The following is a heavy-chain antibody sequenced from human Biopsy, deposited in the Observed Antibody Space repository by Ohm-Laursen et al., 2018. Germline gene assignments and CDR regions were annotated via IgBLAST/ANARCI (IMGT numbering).Heavy chain of an antibody. CDR2: IYPNSGDT. D-gene: IGHD3-3*01. V-gene: IGHV1-2*02. Sequence: ASVEVSCKVSGDAFLGYYLHWVRQAPGQGLEWMGSIYPNSGDTDFAQKFQGRVSMTRDTSVSTAYLELSSLRSDDTAIYYCARDLLEWSLPSWGQGTLVTVSS. CDR3: ARDLLEWSLPS. J-gene: IGHJ4*02. CDR1: GDAFLGYY.